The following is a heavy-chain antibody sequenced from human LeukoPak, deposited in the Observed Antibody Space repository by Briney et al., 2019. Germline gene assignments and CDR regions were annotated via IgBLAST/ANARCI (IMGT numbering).Heavy chain of an antibody. J-gene: IGHJ4*02. V-gene: IGHV4-34*01. CDR2: INHSGST. CDR3: ARAKITIFGVVIIPPYFDY. Sequence: SETLSLTCAVYGGSFSGYYWSWIRQPPGKGLEWIGEINHSGSTNYNPSLKSRATISVDTSKNQFSLKLSSVTAADTAVYYCARAKITIFGVVIIPPYFDYWGQGTLVTVSS. CDR1: GGSFSGYY. D-gene: IGHD3-3*01.